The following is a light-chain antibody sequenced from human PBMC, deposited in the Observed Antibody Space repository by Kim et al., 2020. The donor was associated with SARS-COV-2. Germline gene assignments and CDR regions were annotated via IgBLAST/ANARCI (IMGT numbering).Light chain of an antibody. CDR3: QVWESSSDHRGV. Sequence: PGKTAKITCGGNNIGSRSVNWYQEKPGQAPVLVIYNDSDRPSGIPERFSGSNSGNTATLSISRVEAGDEADYYCQVWESSSDHRGVFGGGTQLTVL. V-gene: IGLV3-21*01. J-gene: IGLJ2*01. CDR1: NIGSRS. CDR2: NDS.